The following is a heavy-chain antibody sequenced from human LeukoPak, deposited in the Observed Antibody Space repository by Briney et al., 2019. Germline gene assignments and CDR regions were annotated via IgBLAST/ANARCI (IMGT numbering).Heavy chain of an antibody. CDR1: GGSISSGGYY. D-gene: IGHD3-10*01. Sequence: SETLSLTCTVSGGSISSGGYYWSWIRQHPGKGLEWIGYIYYSGSTYYNPSLKSRVTISVDTSKNQFSLKLSSVTAADTAVYYCARDLRITYYYGSGSKESNWFDPWGQGTLVTVSS. CDR2: IYYSGST. CDR3: ARDLRITYYYGSGSKESNWFDP. J-gene: IGHJ5*02. V-gene: IGHV4-31*03.